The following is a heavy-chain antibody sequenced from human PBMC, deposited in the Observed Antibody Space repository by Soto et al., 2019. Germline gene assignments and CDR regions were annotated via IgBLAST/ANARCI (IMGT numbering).Heavy chain of an antibody. CDR2: ISGSGNST. D-gene: IGHD2-2*02. CDR1: GFSFTSYA. Sequence: GGSLRLSCAASGFSFTSYALGWVRQAPGKGLEWVSSISGSGNSTYYADSVKGRFISSRDNSKYTLYLQMNSLRAEDTAVYYCARGPFCSTTSCYTSGHLDYWGQGTLVTVSS. J-gene: IGHJ4*02. CDR3: ARGPFCSTTSCYTSGHLDY. V-gene: IGHV3-23*01.